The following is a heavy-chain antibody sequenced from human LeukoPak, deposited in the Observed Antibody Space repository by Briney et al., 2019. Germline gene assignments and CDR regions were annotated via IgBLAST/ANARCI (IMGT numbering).Heavy chain of an antibody. CDR1: GDSVSSKNGA. D-gene: IGHD6-19*01. Sequence: SQTLSLTCVVSGDSVSSKNGASNWIRQSPSRGLEWLGRTYYRSKWYNDYAESMEGRMTISQDTSKNQYSLHLNSVTPDDTAVYYCARDFGTTGWHTFDYWGQGTLVTVSS. J-gene: IGHJ4*02. CDR3: ARDFGTTGWHTFDY. V-gene: IGHV6-1*01. CDR2: TYYRSKWYN.